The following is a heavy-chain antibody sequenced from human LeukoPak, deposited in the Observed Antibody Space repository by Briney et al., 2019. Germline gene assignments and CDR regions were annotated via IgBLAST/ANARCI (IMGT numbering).Heavy chain of an antibody. CDR3: ANVPRSTVSY. CDR1: GFSFTTNW. V-gene: IGHV3-7*01. D-gene: IGHD1-14*01. J-gene: IGHJ4*02. Sequence: GGSLRLSCAASGFSFTTNWMHWVRQTPGKRLEWMAELNEDGTVKYYVDSVKGRFTISRDNAKNSLYLQVNRLRAEDTGVYFCANVPRSTVSYWGRGTQVTVSS. CDR2: LNEDGTVK.